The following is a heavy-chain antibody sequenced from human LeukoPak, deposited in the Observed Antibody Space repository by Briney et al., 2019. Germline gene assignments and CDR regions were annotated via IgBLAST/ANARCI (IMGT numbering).Heavy chain of an antibody. Sequence: GGSLRLSCAASGFTFANYAITWIRQAPGKGLEWVSSTSGSGHNTYYADSVQGRFTISRDNPKNTLFLQTNSLRADDTAVYHCAKDPNGDYVGAFDMWGQGTMVTVSS. CDR2: TSGSGHNT. J-gene: IGHJ3*02. CDR1: GFTFANYA. CDR3: AKDPNGDYVGAFDM. D-gene: IGHD4-17*01. V-gene: IGHV3-23*01.